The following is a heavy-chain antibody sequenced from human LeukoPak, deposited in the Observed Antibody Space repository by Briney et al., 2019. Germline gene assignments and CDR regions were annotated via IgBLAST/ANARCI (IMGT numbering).Heavy chain of an antibody. Sequence: PSETLSLTCTVSDGSITNYDWSWVRQPPGKGLEFIGHVHYSGTANYNPSLRSRVTISIDTSKKHFFLKLKSVTAADTAVYYCARQGSEYCTNGVCYYFDYWGQGTLVTVSS. CDR1: DGSITNYD. J-gene: IGHJ4*02. CDR3: ARQGSEYCTNGVCYYFDY. CDR2: VHYSGTA. V-gene: IGHV4-59*08. D-gene: IGHD2-8*01.